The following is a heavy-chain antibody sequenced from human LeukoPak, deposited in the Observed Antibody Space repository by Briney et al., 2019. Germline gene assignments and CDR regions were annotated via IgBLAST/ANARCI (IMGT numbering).Heavy chain of an antibody. CDR1: GGSFSGYY. D-gene: IGHD3-22*01. CDR2: VNHSGST. Sequence: PSETLSLTCAVYGGSFSGYYWSWIRQPPGKGLEWIGEVNHSGSTNYNPSLKSRVTISVDMSKKQFSLKLSSVTAADTAMYYCARYDSGGYYYLHYWGQGTLVTVSS. J-gene: IGHJ4*02. CDR3: ARYDSGGYYYLHY. V-gene: IGHV4-34*01.